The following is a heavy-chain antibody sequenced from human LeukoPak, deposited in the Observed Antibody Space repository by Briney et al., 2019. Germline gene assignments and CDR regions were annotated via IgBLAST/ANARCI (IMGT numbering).Heavy chain of an antibody. D-gene: IGHD6-13*01. CDR2: INPSGGST. CDR3: ARRGYSSSWNDAFDI. Sequence: ASVTVSCKASGYTFTYYYMHWVRQAPGQGLEWMGIINPSGGSTSYAQKLQGRVTMTTDTSTSTAYMELRSLRSDDTAVYYCARRGYSSSWNDAFDIWGQGTMVTVSS. CDR1: GYTFTYYY. V-gene: IGHV1-46*01. J-gene: IGHJ3*02.